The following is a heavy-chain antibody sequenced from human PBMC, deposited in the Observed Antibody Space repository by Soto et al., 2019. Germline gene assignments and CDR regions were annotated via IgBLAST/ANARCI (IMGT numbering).Heavy chain of an antibody. CDR3: ERVRTGGYDFDF. CDR2: ITTDGSIT. Sequence: EVQLVESGGGLVQPGGSLRLSCAASGFTFSTYWMHWVRQAQGKGLVWVSRITTDGSITGYEDSVRGLFTISRESAKNTLYLQMNSLRAEDTAVYCCERVRTGGYDFDFWGQGNLVTVSS. CDR1: GFTFSTYW. D-gene: IGHD5-12*01. V-gene: IGHV3-74*02. J-gene: IGHJ4*02.